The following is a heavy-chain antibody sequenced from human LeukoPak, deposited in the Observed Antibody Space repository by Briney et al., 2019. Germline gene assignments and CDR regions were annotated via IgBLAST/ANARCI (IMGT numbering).Heavy chain of an antibody. J-gene: IGHJ4*02. CDR2: INHSGST. Sequence: SETLSLTCAVYGGSFSGYYWSWIRQPPGKGLEWIGEINHSGSTNYNPSLKSRVTISVDTSKNQFSLKLSSVTAADTAVYYCARGDRGNYFDYWGRGTLVTVSS. CDR1: GGSFSGYY. CDR3: ARGDRGNYFDY. D-gene: IGHD3-16*01. V-gene: IGHV4-34*01.